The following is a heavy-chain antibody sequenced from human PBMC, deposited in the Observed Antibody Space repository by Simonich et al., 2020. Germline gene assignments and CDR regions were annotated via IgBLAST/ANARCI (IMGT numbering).Heavy chain of an antibody. J-gene: IGHJ4*02. CDR2: INHSGST. Sequence: QVQLQQWGAGLLKPSETLSLTCAVYGGSFSGYYWSWIRQPPGKGLEWIGEINHSGSTNHNPSLKSRVTISVDTSKNQFSLKLSSVTAADTAVYYCARRYSARSGYDYWGQGTLVTVSS. CDR1: GGSFSGYY. D-gene: IGHD5-12*01. CDR3: ARRYSARSGYDY. V-gene: IGHV4-34*01.